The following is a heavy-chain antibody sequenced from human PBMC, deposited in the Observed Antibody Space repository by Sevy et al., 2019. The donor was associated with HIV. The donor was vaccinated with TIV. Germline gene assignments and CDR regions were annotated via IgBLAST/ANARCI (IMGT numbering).Heavy chain of an antibody. CDR2: VSWNSRYI. CDR1: GFPFNDHA. V-gene: IGHV3-9*01. Sequence: GGSLRLSCAASGFPFNDHAMHWVRQVPGKGLEWVSGVSWNSRYIGYADSVKGRFTISRDNARHFLYLEMNSLRPEDTALYYCAKDINRGCDGVNCYSYYYYFYGLYVWGQGTTVTVSS. CDR3: AKDINRGCDGVNCYSYYYYFYGLYV. D-gene: IGHD2-21*01. J-gene: IGHJ6*02.